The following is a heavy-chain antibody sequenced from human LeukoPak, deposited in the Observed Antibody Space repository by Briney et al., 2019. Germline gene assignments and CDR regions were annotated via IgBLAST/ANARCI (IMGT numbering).Heavy chain of an antibody. D-gene: IGHD3-22*01. V-gene: IGHV4-59*01. CDR2: IYYSGST. J-gene: IGHJ4*02. CDR1: GGSISSYY. Sequence: PSETLSLTCTVSGGSISSYYWSWIRQSPGKGLEWIGYIYYSGSTNYNPSLKSRVTISVDTSKNQFSLKLSSVTAADTAVYYCARVGLDSSGYYSNFDYWGQGTLVTVSS. CDR3: ARVGLDSSGYYSNFDY.